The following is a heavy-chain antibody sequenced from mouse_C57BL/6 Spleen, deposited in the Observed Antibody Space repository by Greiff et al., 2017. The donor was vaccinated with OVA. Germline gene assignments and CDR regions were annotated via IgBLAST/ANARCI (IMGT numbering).Heavy chain of an antibody. CDR3: VRGNPYYFDY. J-gene: IGHJ2*01. D-gene: IGHD2-1*01. V-gene: IGHV10-1*01. CDR2: IRSKSNNYAT. Sequence: EAGGGLVQPKGSLKLSCAASGFSFNTYAMNWVRQAPGKGLEWVARIRSKSNNYATYYADSVKDRFTISRDDSESMLYLQMNNLKTEDTAMYYCVRGNPYYFDYWGQGTTLTVSS. CDR1: GFSFNTYA.